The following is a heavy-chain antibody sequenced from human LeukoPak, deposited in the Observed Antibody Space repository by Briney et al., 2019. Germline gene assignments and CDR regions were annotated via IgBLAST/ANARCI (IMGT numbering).Heavy chain of an antibody. D-gene: IGHD3-16*01. V-gene: IGHV3-30*02. J-gene: IGHJ4*02. CDR3: AKDPGGDDEVKYFDY. CDR1: GFTFSDYA. CDR2: IRSGGTNE. Sequence: PGGSLRLSCAASGFTFSDYAMHWVRQAPGRGRDWVAFIRSGGTNEYYADSVKGLLSISRDNSKNTLYLQMNSLTPGDTAVYYCAKDPGGDDEVKYFDYWGQGTLVTVSS.